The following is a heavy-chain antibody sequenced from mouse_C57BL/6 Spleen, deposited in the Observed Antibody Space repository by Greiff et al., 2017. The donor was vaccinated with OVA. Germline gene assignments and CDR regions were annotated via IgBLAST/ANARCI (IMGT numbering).Heavy chain of an antibody. Sequence: VQLQESGAELVKPGASVKISCKASGYAFSSYWMNWVKQRPGKGLEWIGQIYPGDGDTNYNGKFKGKATLTGDKSSSTAFMQLSSLTSEDSAVYFGARWIWSEDWYFEVWGTGTTVTVSS. J-gene: IGHJ1*03. V-gene: IGHV1-80*01. CDR3: ARWIWSEDWYFEV. CDR1: GYAFSSYW. CDR2: IYPGDGDT.